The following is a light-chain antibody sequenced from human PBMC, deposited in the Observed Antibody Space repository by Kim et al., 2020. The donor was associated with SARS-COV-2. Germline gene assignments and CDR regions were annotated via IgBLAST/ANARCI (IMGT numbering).Light chain of an antibody. V-gene: IGLV3-19*01. CDR2: GKD. CDR1: SHRSYN. Sequence: ALGQKVRITCQGDSHRSYNATGYQQKPGQAPKVVIYGKDNRPSGVPDRFSGSSSGNTAYLTITGTQAGDEADYYCNSRDSNDYVVFGGGTKVTVL. J-gene: IGLJ2*01. CDR3: NSRDSNDYVV.